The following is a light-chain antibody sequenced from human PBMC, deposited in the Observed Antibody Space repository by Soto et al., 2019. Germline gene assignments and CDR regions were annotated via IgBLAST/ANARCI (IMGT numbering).Light chain of an antibody. J-gene: IGKJ1*01. CDR3: KQYNHWPPWT. CDR2: GAS. CDR1: QSVSSN. V-gene: IGKV3-15*01. Sequence: EIVMTQSPATLSVSPGERATLSCRASQSVSSNLAWYQQKPGKAPRLLIAGASTRATGIPARFSGSGSGTEVTLTIDSLQSEDFAVNYGKQYNHWPPWTFGQGTKVEIK.